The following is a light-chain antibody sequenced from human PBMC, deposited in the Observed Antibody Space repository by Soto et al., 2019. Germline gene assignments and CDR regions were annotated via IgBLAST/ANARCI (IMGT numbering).Light chain of an antibody. CDR3: SSYTSSSTYV. Sequence: QSALTQPASVSASPGQSITISCTGTSSDVGGYNYVSWYQQHPGKAPKLMIFDASNRPSGVSNRFSGSKSGNTASLTISGLQAEDEADYYCSSYTSSSTYVFGTGTKVTVL. CDR2: DAS. V-gene: IGLV2-14*01. J-gene: IGLJ1*01. CDR1: SSDVGGYNY.